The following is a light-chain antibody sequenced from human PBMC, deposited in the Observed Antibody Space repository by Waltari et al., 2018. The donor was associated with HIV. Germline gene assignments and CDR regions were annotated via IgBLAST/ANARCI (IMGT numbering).Light chain of an antibody. CDR1: QSVLSSRDNNNY. CDR2: WES. Sequence: DIVVTQSPDSLPVSLGDRATINCRSSQSVLSSRDNNNYLSWDKQKPGQPRKLLIYWESFREYGVPDRFSGSGSGTDFTITISSLQAEDVAVYYCKQLYNTPITFGQGTRLEIK. J-gene: IGKJ5*01. V-gene: IGKV4-1*01. CDR3: KQLYNTPIT.